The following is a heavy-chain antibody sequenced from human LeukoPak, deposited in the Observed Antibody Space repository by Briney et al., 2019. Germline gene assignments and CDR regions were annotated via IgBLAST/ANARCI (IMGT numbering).Heavy chain of an antibody. V-gene: IGHV4-39*01. CDR1: GGSISSSSYY. J-gene: IGHJ6*02. CDR3: ASEYDFWSGYPPPHYYYGMDV. CDR2: IYYSGST. D-gene: IGHD3-3*01. Sequence: SETLSLTCTVSGGSISSSSYYWGWIRQPPGKGLEWIGSIYYSGSTYYHPCLKSRVTISVDTSKNQFSLKLSSVTAADTAVYYCASEYDFWSGYPPPHYYYGMDVWGQGTTVTVSS.